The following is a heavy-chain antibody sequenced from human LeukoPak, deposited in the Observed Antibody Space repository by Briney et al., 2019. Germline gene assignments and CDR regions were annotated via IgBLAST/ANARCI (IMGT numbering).Heavy chain of an antibody. CDR1: GYTFTSYG. D-gene: IGHD6-13*01. J-gene: IGHJ1*01. Sequence: ASVKVSCKASGYTFTSYGISWVRQAPGQGLEWMGWISAYNGNTNYAQKLQGRVTMTTDTSTSTAYMELRSLRSDDTAVYYCARGAYSSSWSAYFQHWGQGTLVTVSS. CDR2: ISAYNGNT. V-gene: IGHV1-18*01. CDR3: ARGAYSSSWSAYFQH.